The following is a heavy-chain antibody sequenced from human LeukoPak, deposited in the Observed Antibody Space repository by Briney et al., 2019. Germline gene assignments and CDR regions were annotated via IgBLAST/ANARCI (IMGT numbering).Heavy chain of an antibody. V-gene: IGHV4-59*11. CDR3: ARDLVTVTKGFDI. J-gene: IGHJ3*02. CDR1: VDSFSSHY. CDR2: ISYIGST. Sequence: SETLSLTCAVSVDSFSSHYWTWIRQPPGKGLEWIGYISYIGSTNFNPSLKSRVTISIDTSRNQFSLRLSSVTAADTAVYYCARDLVTVTKGFDIWGQGTMVSVSS. D-gene: IGHD4-17*01.